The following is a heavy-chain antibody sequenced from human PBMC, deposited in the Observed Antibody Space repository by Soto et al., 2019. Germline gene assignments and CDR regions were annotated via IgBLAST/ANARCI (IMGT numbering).Heavy chain of an antibody. D-gene: IGHD3-10*01. CDR3: ARNQGFLRVFDP. Sequence: PSETLSLTCSVSGVSVKITNNYWTWIRHPPGKGLEWIGYISYSENTNYNSSLKSRVSISVDKSKNQFSMKLSSVTAADTAIYYCARNQGFLRVFDPWSHCTLDTVSS. V-gene: IGHV4-61*01. J-gene: IGHJ5*02. CDR2: ISYSENT. CDR1: GVSVKITNNY.